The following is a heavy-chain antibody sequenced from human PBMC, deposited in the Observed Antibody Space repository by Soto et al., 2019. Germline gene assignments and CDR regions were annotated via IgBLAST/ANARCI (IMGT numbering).Heavy chain of an antibody. Sequence: ASVKVSCKASGYTFTSYGISWVRQAPGQGLEWMGWISAYNGNTNYAQKLQGRVTMTTDTSTSTAYMELRSLRSDDTAVYYCARDQPSPPEALIAVAGTFVSNWFDPWG. D-gene: IGHD6-19*01. J-gene: IGHJ5*02. CDR3: ARDQPSPPEALIAVAGTFVSNWFDP. CDR1: GYTFTSYG. V-gene: IGHV1-18*01. CDR2: ISAYNGNT.